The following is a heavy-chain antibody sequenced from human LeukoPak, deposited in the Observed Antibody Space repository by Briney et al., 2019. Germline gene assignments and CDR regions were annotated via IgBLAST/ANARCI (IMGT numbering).Heavy chain of an antibody. CDR2: ISGSGGSA. CDR3: ARESSSFLDY. Sequence: GGSLRLSCAASGFTFSSYAMSWVRQAPGKGLEWVSAISGSGGSAYYADSVKGRFTISRDNSKNTLSLQMNSLRADDTAVYYCARESSSFLDYWGQGTLVTVSS. D-gene: IGHD6-6*01. J-gene: IGHJ4*02. CDR1: GFTFSSYA. V-gene: IGHV3-23*01.